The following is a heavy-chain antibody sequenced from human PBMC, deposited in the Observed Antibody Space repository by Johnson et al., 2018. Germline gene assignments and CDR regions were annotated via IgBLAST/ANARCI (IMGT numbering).Heavy chain of an antibody. V-gene: IGHV4-59*12. CDR2: VHYSGIS. Sequence: QVQLQESGPGLVKXSEPXSLXCNVSGDSITNYYWTWIRQPPGKGLQWIGYVHYSGISNYNPSLKSRVTISVDTSKNQFSLQLTSVSAADTAVYFCARIRTASYYYYGMDVWGQGTTVTVS. CDR3: ARIRTASYYYYGMDV. J-gene: IGHJ6*02. D-gene: IGHD5-18*01. CDR1: GDSITNYY.